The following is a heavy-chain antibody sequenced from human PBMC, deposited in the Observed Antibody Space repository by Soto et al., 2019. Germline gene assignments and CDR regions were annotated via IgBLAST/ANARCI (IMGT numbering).Heavy chain of an antibody. J-gene: IGHJ6*03. Sequence: EVQLVESGGGLVKPGGSLRLSCAASGFTFSSYSMNWVRQAPGKGLEWVSSISSSSSYIYYADSVKGRFTISRDNAKNSLYLQMNRLRAEDTAVYYCARDIQWLLRLDYMDVWGKGTTVTVSS. CDR2: ISSSSSYI. CDR3: ARDIQWLLRLDYMDV. D-gene: IGHD6-19*01. CDR1: GFTFSSYS. V-gene: IGHV3-21*01.